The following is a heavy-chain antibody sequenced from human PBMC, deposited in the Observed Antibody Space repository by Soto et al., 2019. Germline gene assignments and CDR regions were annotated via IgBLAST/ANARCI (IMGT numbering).Heavy chain of an antibody. Sequence: GESLKISCKGSGYSFTSYWIGWVRQMPGKGLEWMGIIYPGDSDTRYSPSFQGQVTISADKSISTAYLQWSSLKASDTALYYCARTYGGKSFCRAFDIWGQGTMVTVSS. D-gene: IGHD2-15*01. J-gene: IGHJ3*02. CDR1: GYSFTSYW. CDR3: ARTYGGKSFCRAFDI. CDR2: IYPGDSDT. V-gene: IGHV5-51*01.